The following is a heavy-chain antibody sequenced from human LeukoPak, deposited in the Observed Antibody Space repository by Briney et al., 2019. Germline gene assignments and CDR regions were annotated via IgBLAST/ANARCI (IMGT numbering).Heavy chain of an antibody. Sequence: PSETLSLTCTVSGGSISSSSYYWGWIRQPPGKGLEWIGSIYYSGSTYYYPSLKSRVTISLDTSKNQFSLKLSSVTAADTAVYYCAISQAQGATYSNLYYFDYWGQGTLVTVSS. J-gene: IGHJ4*02. CDR2: IYYSGST. D-gene: IGHD4-11*01. V-gene: IGHV4-39*07. CDR3: AISQAQGATYSNLYYFDY. CDR1: GGSISSSSYY.